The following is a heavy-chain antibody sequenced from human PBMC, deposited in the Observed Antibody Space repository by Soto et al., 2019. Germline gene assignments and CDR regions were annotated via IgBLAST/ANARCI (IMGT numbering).Heavy chain of an antibody. D-gene: IGHD2-2*01. CDR3: ARGSGRDIVVVPGNYYYYYMDV. J-gene: IGHJ6*03. CDR2: INHSGST. V-gene: IGHV4-34*01. Sequence: SETLSLTCAVYGGSFSGYYWSWIRQPPGKGLEWIGEINHSGSTNYNPSLKSRVTISVDTSKNQFSLKLSSVTAADTAVYYCARGSGRDIVVVPGNYYYYYMDVWGKGTTVTVSS. CDR1: GGSFSGYY.